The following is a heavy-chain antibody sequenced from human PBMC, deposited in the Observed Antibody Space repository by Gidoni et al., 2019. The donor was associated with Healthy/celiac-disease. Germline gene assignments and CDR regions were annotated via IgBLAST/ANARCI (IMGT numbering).Heavy chain of an antibody. CDR2: IRGSGGST. J-gene: IGHJ6*03. D-gene: IGHD2-15*01. Sequence: EVQLLESGGGLVQPGGSLRLSCAASGFTFSSYAMSWVRQAPGKGLEWVSAIRGSGGSTYYADSVKGRFTISRDNSKNTLYLQMNSLRAEDTAVYYCAKAGWDCSGGSCYYYYYYMDVWGKGTTVTVSS. V-gene: IGHV3-23*01. CDR3: AKAGWDCSGGSCYYYYYYMDV. CDR1: GFTFSSYA.